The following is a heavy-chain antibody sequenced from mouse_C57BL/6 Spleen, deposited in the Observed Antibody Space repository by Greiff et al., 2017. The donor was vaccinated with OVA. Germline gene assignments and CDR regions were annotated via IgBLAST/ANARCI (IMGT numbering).Heavy chain of an antibody. Sequence: EVMLVESGGGLVKPGGSLKLSCAASGFTFSDYGMHWVRQAPEKGLEWVAYISSGSSTIYYADTVKGRFTISRDNAKNTLFLQMTSLRSEDTAMYYCARPPYGSSYAFDYWGQGTTLTVSS. CDR2: ISSGSSTI. D-gene: IGHD1-1*01. CDR1: GFTFSDYG. J-gene: IGHJ2*01. CDR3: ARPPYGSSYAFDY. V-gene: IGHV5-17*01.